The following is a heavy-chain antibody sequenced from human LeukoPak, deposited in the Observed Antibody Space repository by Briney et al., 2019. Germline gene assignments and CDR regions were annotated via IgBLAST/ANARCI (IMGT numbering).Heavy chain of an antibody. J-gene: IGHJ5*02. V-gene: IGHV4-39*07. Sequence: PSETLSLTCTVSGGSIGSSSYYWGWIRQPPGKGLEWIGSIYYSGSTYYNPSLKSRVTISVDTSKNQFSLKLSSVTAADTAVYYCARVEASTTGNWFDPWGQGTLVTVSS. CDR3: ARVEASTTGNWFDP. CDR2: IYYSGST. CDR1: GGSIGSSSYY. D-gene: IGHD4-17*01.